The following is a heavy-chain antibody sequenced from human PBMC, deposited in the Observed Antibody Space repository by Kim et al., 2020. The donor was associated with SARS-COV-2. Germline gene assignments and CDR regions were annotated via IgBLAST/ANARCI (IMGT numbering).Heavy chain of an antibody. CDR1: GGTFSSYA. Sequence: SVTVSCKASGGTFSSYAISWVRQAPGQGLEWMGRIIPILGIANYAQKFQGRVTITADKSTSTAYMEVSSLRSEDTAVYYCARLTGPNGMEVWGQGNTVT. CDR3: ARLTGPNGMEV. V-gene: IGHV1-69*04. CDR2: IIPILGIA. J-gene: IGHJ6*02.